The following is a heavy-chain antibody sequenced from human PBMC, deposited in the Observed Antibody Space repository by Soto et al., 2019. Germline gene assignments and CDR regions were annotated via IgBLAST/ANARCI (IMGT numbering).Heavy chain of an antibody. CDR3: ARVFCSGGSCWVPTSPNWFDP. V-gene: IGHV4-59*01. CDR1: GGSISSYY. Sequence: PSETLSLTCTVSGGSISSYYWSWIRQPPGKGLEWIGYIYYSGSTNYNPSLKSRVTISVDTSKNQFSLKLSSVTAADTAVYYCARVFCSGGSCWVPTSPNWFDPWGQGTLVTVSS. D-gene: IGHD2-15*01. CDR2: IYYSGST. J-gene: IGHJ5*02.